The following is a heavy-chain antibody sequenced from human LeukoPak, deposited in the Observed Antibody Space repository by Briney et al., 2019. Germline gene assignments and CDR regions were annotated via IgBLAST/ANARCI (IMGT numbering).Heavy chain of an antibody. CDR3: ARFYANEWELPH. CDR1: GLTFITYS. V-gene: IGHV3-30*03. Sequence: PGGSLRLSCVASGLTFITYSMNWVRQAPGKGLEWVALISYDGSNKYYADSVKGRFAISRDNSKNTLYLQMNSLRAEDTAVYYCARFYANEWELPHWGQGTLVTVSS. CDR2: ISYDGSNK. D-gene: IGHD1-26*01. J-gene: IGHJ4*02.